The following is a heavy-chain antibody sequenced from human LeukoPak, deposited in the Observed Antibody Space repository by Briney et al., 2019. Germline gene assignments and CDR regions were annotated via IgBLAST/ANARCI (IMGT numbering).Heavy chain of an antibody. CDR2: ISSSSSYT. J-gene: IGHJ4*02. CDR3: AAGTAADY. V-gene: IGHV3-11*03. D-gene: IGHD6-25*01. CDR1: GITFSDFY. Sequence: AGSLRLYCVVAGITFSDFYMNWIRQAPGKGLEWISYISSSSSYTDYAESVKGRLTISRDNAKSALYLQMNDLRVEDTAVYYCAAGTAADYWGQGTLVIVSS.